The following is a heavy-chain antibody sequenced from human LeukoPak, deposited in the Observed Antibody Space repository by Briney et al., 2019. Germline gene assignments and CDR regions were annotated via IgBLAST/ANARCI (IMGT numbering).Heavy chain of an antibody. V-gene: IGHV3-23*01. Sequence: GGSLRLSCAASGFTFSTYDMNWVRQAPGKGLEWVAAINDGGYNTYYADSVRGRFTISRDNAKNTLYLQTNSLRAEDTAVYYCAKKETVVSPGNYFDHWGQGTLVTVSS. D-gene: IGHD4-23*01. CDR3: AKKETVVSPGNYFDH. CDR1: GFTFSTYD. J-gene: IGHJ4*02. CDR2: INDGGYNT.